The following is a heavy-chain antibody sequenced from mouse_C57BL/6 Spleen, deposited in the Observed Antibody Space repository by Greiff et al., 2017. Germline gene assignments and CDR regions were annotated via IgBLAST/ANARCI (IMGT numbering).Heavy chain of an antibody. CDR1: GYAFSSSW. CDR2: IYPGDGDT. V-gene: IGHV1-82*01. J-gene: IGHJ1*03. Sequence: VQLQQSGPELVKPGASVKISCKASGYAFSSSWMNWVKQRPGKGLEWIGRIYPGDGDTNYNGKFKGKATLTADKSSSTAYMQLSSLTSEDAAVYFGARYYFDVGGTGTTVTVSS. CDR3: ARYYFDV.